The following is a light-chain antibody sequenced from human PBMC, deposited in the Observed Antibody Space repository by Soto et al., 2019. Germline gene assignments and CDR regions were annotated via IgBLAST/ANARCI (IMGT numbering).Light chain of an antibody. CDR3: SSYTSGSTSV. V-gene: IGLV2-14*01. Sequence: QSVLTQPASVSGSPGQSITISCTGTSSDVGAYNYVSWYQQHPGKAPKLMIYEVSNRPSGVSNRFSGSKSGNTASLTISGLQAEDEGDYYCSSYTSGSTSVFGGGTKLTVL. CDR2: EVS. CDR1: SSDVGAYNY. J-gene: IGLJ3*02.